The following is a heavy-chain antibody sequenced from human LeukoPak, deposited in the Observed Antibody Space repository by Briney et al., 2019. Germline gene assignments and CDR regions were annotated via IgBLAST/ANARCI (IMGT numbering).Heavy chain of an antibody. CDR3: ATPPTVTRNY. CDR2: IKYDGSEI. D-gene: IGHD4-17*01. J-gene: IGHJ4*02. V-gene: IGHV3-7*03. CDR1: GFSFSSYW. Sequence: GGSLRLSCVASGFSFSSYWMSWVRQVPGKGLQWVANIKYDGSEIYYVDSVKGRFIISRDNAKNSLYLQMNSLRAEDTAVYYCATPPTVTRNYWGQGTLVTVSS.